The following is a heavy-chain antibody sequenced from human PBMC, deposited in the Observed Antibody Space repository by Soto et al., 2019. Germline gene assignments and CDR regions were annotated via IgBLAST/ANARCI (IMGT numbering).Heavy chain of an antibody. Sequence: SETLSLTCAVYGGSFSGYYWSWIRQPPGKGLEWIGEINHSGSTNYNPSLKSRVTISVDTSKNQFSLKLSSVTAADTAVYYCARSRPPHYYGSGSYYRNWFDPWGQGTLVTVSS. CDR1: GGSFSGYY. CDR3: ARSRPPHYYGSGSYYRNWFDP. CDR2: INHSGST. V-gene: IGHV4-34*01. D-gene: IGHD3-10*01. J-gene: IGHJ5*02.